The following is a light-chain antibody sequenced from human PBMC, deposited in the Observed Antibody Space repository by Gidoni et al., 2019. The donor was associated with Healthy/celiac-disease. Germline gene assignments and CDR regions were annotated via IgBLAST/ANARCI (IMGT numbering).Light chain of an antibody. Sequence: SYELTQPPSASVSPGQTASINCSGDKLGDKSACCDPQKPGQYPVLVIYKDSKRPSGIPERFSGSNSGNTATLTISGTQPMDEADYYCQAWDSSVVFGGGTKLTVL. J-gene: IGLJ2*01. CDR2: KDS. CDR1: KLGDKS. V-gene: IGLV3-1*01. CDR3: QAWDSSVV.